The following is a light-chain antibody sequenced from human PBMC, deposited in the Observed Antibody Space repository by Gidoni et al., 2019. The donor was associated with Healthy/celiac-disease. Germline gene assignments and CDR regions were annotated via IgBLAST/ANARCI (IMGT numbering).Light chain of an antibody. V-gene: IGKV1-8*01. Sequence: AIRMLQSPSSFSASTGDRVTITCRASQGISSYLAWYQQKPGKAPKLLIYAASTLQSGVPSRFSGSGSGTDFTLTISCLQSEDFATYYCQQYYSYPPITLGQGTRLEIK. CDR1: QGISSY. CDR3: QQYYSYPPIT. CDR2: AAS. J-gene: IGKJ5*01.